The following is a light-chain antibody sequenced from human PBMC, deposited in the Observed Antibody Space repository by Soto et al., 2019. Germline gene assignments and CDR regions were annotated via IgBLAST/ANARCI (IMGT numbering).Light chain of an antibody. Sequence: EIVLTQSPGTLSLSPGERATLSCRASQSVSSSYLAWYQQKPGQAPRLLIYGASSSATGIPDRFSGSGSGTYFPLTISRLEPEDFAVYYCQQYGSSPPYTFGQGTKLYIK. CDR1: QSVSSSY. CDR2: GAS. V-gene: IGKV3-20*01. J-gene: IGKJ2*01. CDR3: QQYGSSPPYT.